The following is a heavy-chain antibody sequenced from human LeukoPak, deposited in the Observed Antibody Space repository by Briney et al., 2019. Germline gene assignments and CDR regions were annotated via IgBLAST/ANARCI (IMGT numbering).Heavy chain of an antibody. CDR2: ISYSGST. V-gene: IGHV4-39*07. CDR3: ARVNLGDDAFDI. CDR1: GGSISSSSYY. Sequence: SETLSLTCTVSGGSISSSSYYWGWIRQPPGKGLECIGSISYSGSTYYNPSLKSRVTISVDTSKNQFSLKVNSVTAADTAVYYCARVNLGDDAFDIWGQGTMVTVSS. J-gene: IGHJ3*02. D-gene: IGHD3-16*01.